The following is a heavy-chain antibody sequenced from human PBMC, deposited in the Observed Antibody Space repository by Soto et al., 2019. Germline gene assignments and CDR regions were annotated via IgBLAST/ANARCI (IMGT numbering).Heavy chain of an antibody. D-gene: IGHD3-9*01. CDR1: GYTFTIYG. Sequence: ASVKVSCKASGYTFTIYGISWVRQAPGQGLEWMGWISAYNGNTNYAQKLQGRVTMTTDTSTSTAYMELRSLRSDDTAVYYCARDGIRYFDWLLYGFYYGMDVWGQGTTVTVSS. CDR2: ISAYNGNT. V-gene: IGHV1-18*01. J-gene: IGHJ6*02. CDR3: ARDGIRYFDWLLYGFYYGMDV.